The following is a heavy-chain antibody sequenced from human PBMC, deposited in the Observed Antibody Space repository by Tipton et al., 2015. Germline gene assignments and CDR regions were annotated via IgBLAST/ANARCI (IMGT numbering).Heavy chain of an antibody. V-gene: IGHV4-39*07. Sequence: TLSLTCTVSGGSISSSSYYWGWIRQPPGKGLEWIGSIYYSGSTYYNPSLKSRVTISVDTSKNQFSLRLSSVTAADTAVYYCARDRYGDYGARHTWFDPWGQGTLVTVSS. CDR3: ARDRYGDYGARHTWFDP. J-gene: IGHJ5*02. CDR2: IYYSGST. D-gene: IGHD4-17*01. CDR1: GGSISSSSYY.